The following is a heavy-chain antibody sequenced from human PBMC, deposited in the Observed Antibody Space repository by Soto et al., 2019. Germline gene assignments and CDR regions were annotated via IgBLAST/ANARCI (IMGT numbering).Heavy chain of an antibody. CDR1: GFTFSIYA. J-gene: IGHJ4*02. CDR3: ARVSYYSSGTVHRPYDY. V-gene: IGHV3-64*07. Sequence: EVQLVESGGDLVQPGGSLRLSCAASGFTFSIYAMHWVRQAPGKGLEYVSAISYDGTITYYADSVKGRFTISRDDSRNTVYLQMGRLRPEDMAVYYCARVSYYSSGTVHRPYDYWGQGTLVTVSS. CDR2: ISYDGTIT. D-gene: IGHD3-10*01.